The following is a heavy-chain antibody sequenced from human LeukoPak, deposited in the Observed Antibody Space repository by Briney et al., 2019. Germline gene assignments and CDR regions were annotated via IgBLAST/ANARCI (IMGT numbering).Heavy chain of an antibody. D-gene: IGHD3-22*01. CDR3: ARGDDYYDSSGYDFDY. CDR2: IYHSGST. CDR1: DYSISSGYY. Sequence: SETLSLTCTVSDYSISSGYYWGWIRQPPGKGLEWIGSIYHSGSTYYNPSLKSRVTISLDTSKNQFSLKLNSVTAADTAVYYCARGDDYYDSSGYDFDYWGQGILVTVSS. V-gene: IGHV4-38-2*02. J-gene: IGHJ4*02.